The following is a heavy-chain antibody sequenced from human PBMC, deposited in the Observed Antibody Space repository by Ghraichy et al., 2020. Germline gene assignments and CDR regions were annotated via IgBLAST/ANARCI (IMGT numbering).Heavy chain of an antibody. CDR1: GGSISSCSYY. CDR3: ARIRPTPPPCMTMVRGVIVTFGS. CDR2: IYYSGST. Sequence: SETLSLTCTVSGGSISSCSYYWGRLRQPPGKGLEWIGSIYYSGSTYYNPSLKSRVTISVDTSQNQFSLKLSSVTAADTAVYYCARIRPTPPPCMTMVRGVIVTFGSCGQGTLVTVPS. V-gene: IGHV4-39*07. D-gene: IGHD3-10*01. J-gene: IGHJ4*02.